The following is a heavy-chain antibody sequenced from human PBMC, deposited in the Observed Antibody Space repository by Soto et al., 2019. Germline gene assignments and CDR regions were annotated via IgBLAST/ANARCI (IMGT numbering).Heavy chain of an antibody. CDR2: INHSGST. D-gene: IGHD2-2*01. CDR3: ARSRVVPAARFDP. CDR1: GGSFSGYY. J-gene: IGHJ5*02. Sequence: QVQLQQWGAGLLKPSETLSLTCAVYGGSFSGYYWSWIRQPPGKGQEWIGEINHSGSTNYNPSLKSRVTISVDTSKNQFSLKLSSVTAADTAVYYCARSRVVPAARFDPWGQGTLVTVSS. V-gene: IGHV4-34*01.